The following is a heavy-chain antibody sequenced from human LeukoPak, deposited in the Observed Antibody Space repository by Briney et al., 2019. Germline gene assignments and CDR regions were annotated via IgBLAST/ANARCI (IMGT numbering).Heavy chain of an antibody. CDR1: GGPFSGYY. CDR3: ARAVMEPDY. Sequence: SETLSLTCAVYGGPFSGYYWSWIRQPPGKGLEWIGEINHSGSTNYNPSLKSRVTISVDTSKNQFSLKLSSVTAADTAVYYCARAVMEPDYWGQGTLVTVSS. D-gene: IGHD1-1*01. V-gene: IGHV4-34*01. J-gene: IGHJ4*02. CDR2: INHSGST.